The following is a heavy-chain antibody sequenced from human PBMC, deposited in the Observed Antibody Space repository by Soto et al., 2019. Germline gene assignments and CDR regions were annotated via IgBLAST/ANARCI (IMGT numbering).Heavy chain of an antibody. V-gene: IGHV3-33*08. D-gene: IGHD5-18*01. J-gene: IGHJ4*02. CDR2: ICYDGSNK. CDR3: ARDHSNSHPPDY. CDR1: GFTFRSYA. Sequence: GGSLRLSCAASGFTFRSYAMSWVRQAPGKGLEWVAVICYDGSNKYYADSVKGRFTVSRDNSKNTLYLQMDSLRVEDTAVYYCARDHSNSHPPDYWGQGTLVTVSS.